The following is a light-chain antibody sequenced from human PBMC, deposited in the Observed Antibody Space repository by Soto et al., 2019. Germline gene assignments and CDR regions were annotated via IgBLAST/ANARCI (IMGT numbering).Light chain of an antibody. V-gene: IGKV1-5*03. CDR3: QQYNSYSRT. Sequence: DIQMTQSSSTLSASVGYRVSITCRASRSISSSLAWYQQKPGKAPKLLIYLASSLESGVPSRFSCSGSGTEFTLTISNLQPDDFAPYYCQQYNSYSRTFGQGTKVEIK. J-gene: IGKJ1*01. CDR2: LAS. CDR1: RSISSS.